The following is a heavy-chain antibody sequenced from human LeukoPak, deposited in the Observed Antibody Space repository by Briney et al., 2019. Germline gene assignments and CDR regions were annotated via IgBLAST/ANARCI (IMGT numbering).Heavy chain of an antibody. J-gene: IGHJ6*03. CDR3: ARDRGGGENYYYYYMNV. CDR2: INPNSGGT. D-gene: IGHD3-16*01. Sequence: GASVKVSCKASGYTFTGYYMHWVRQAPGQGLEWMGWINPNSGGTNYAQKFQGRVTMTRDTSISTVYMELRRLRSDDTAVYFCARDRGGGENYYYYYMNVWGKGTTVTVSS. V-gene: IGHV1-2*02. CDR1: GYTFTGYY.